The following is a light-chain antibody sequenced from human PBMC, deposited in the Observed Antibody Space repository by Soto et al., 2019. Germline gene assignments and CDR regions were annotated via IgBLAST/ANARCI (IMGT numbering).Light chain of an antibody. Sequence: EIVMTQSPATLSVSPGERATLSCRASQSVSSNLAWYQQKPGQAPRLLIYGASTRATGIPAWFSGSRSGTEFTLTISSLQSEDFAVYHCQQYDNWPRTFGQGTTVEIK. V-gene: IGKV3-15*01. J-gene: IGKJ1*01. CDR2: GAS. CDR1: QSVSSN. CDR3: QQYDNWPRT.